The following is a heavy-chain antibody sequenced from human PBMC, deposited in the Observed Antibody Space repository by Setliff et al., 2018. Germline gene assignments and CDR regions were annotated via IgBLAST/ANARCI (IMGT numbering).Heavy chain of an antibody. D-gene: IGHD3-9*01. V-gene: IGHV4-61*02. CDR2: INASGSH. CDR1: GGSITSGSFC. Sequence: SETLSLTCTVSGGSITSGSFCWSWIRQPAGNKLEWIGRINASGSHDYKPSFKSRVTISRDTSTNQFSLKLGSVTAADTGVYYCARERYFDWFFEDWGHGTLVTVSS. CDR3: ARERYFDWFFED. J-gene: IGHJ4*01.